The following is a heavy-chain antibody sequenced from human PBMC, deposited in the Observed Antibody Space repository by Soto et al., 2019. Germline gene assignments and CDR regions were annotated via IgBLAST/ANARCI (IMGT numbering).Heavy chain of an antibody. V-gene: IGHV4-59*01. Sequence: NPSETLSLTCTVSGDSITSFFWSWVRQPPGKGLEWIGYVHYSGSTNYNPSLKSRLTMSVDTSKNHFSLRLDSVTAADTAVYYCARVNQLAPKRNAFDIWGQGTMVTVSS. CDR1: GDSITSFF. D-gene: IGHD2-2*01. J-gene: IGHJ3*02. CDR3: ARVNQLAPKRNAFDI. CDR2: VHYSGST.